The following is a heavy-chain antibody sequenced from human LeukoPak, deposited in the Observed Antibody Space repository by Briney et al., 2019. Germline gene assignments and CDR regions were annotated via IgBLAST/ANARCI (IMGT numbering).Heavy chain of an antibody. D-gene: IGHD3-3*01. Sequence: ASVKVSCKASGYTFTSYYMHWVRQAPGQGLEWMGIINPSGGSTSYGQKFQGRVTMTRDTSISTAYMELSRLRSDDTAVYYCARSSYYDFWSGTNWFDPWGQGTLVTVSS. CDR2: INPSGGST. CDR1: GYTFTSYY. V-gene: IGHV1-46*01. CDR3: ARSSYYDFWSGTNWFDP. J-gene: IGHJ5*02.